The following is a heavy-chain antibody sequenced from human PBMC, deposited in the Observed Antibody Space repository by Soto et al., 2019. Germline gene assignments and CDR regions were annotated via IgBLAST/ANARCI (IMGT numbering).Heavy chain of an antibody. Sequence: KPSETLSLTCTVSGGSISSSSYYWGWIRQPPGKGLEWIGSIYYSGSTYYNPSLKSRVTISVDTSKNQFSLKLSSVTAADTAVYYCARQRESGYYTPRGAFDIWGQGTMVTVSS. CDR1: GGSISSSSYY. J-gene: IGHJ3*02. V-gene: IGHV4-39*01. D-gene: IGHD3-3*01. CDR3: ARQRESGYYTPRGAFDI. CDR2: IYYSGST.